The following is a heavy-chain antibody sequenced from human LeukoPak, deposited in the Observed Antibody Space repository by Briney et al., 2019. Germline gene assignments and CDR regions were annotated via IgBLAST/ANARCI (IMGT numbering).Heavy chain of an antibody. CDR3: AKSQFGGVFDGFNI. Sequence: PGGSLRLSCAASGFTFSSYAMSWVRQAPWKGVEWVSAISGSGASTYYADSVKGRFTISRDNSKNTLYVQMNSLRAEDTAVYYCAKSQFGGVFDGFNIWGQETMVTVSS. CDR2: ISGSGAST. V-gene: IGHV3-23*01. J-gene: IGHJ3*02. CDR1: GFTFSSYA. D-gene: IGHD3-16*01.